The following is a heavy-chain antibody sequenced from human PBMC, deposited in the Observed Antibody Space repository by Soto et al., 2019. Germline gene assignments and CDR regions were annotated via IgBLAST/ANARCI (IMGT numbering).Heavy chain of an antibody. J-gene: IGHJ4*02. Sequence: SETLSLTCTVSGGSISNAAYSWSWTRQPPGKGLEWIGYIYPSGMPFYNPSLRSRVTISIDRSNDQFSLNLKSVTAADTAVYYCARERGGYGLFDSWGQGTLVTVSS. CDR2: IYPSGMP. CDR1: GGSISNAAYS. D-gene: IGHD5-18*01. CDR3: ARERGGYGLFDS. V-gene: IGHV4-30-2*01.